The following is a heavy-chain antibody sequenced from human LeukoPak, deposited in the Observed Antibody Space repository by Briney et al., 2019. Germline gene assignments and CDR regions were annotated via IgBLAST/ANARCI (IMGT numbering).Heavy chain of an antibody. Sequence: GGSLRLSCATSGFTFSSYAMSWVRQAPGKGLEWVSAISGSGGSTYYADSVKGRFTISRDNSKNTLYVQVNSLGTEDTAAYYCAKGSYYDSSGSFYFDYWGQGTLVTVSS. D-gene: IGHD3-22*01. CDR1: GFTFSSYA. CDR3: AKGSYYDSSGSFYFDY. J-gene: IGHJ4*02. CDR2: ISGSGGST. V-gene: IGHV3-23*01.